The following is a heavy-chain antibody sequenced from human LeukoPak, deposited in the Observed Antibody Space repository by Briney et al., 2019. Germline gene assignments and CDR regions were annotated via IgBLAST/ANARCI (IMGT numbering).Heavy chain of an antibody. V-gene: IGHV6-1*01. CDR1: GDSVSSNSAA. D-gene: IGHD6-13*01. J-gene: IGHJ5*02. CDR2: TYYRSKWYN. Sequence: SQTLSLTCAISGDSVSSNSAAWNWIRQSPSRGLEWLGRTYYRSKWYNDYAVSVKSRITINPDTSKNQFSLQLNSVTPEDTAVYYCARDPSYSSSWYGILPRPNNNWFDPWGQGTLVTVSS. CDR3: ARDPSYSSSWYGILPRPNNNWFDP.